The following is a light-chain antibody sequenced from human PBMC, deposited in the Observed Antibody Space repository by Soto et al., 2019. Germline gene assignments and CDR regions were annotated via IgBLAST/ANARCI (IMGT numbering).Light chain of an antibody. CDR2: ENN. J-gene: IGLJ1*01. V-gene: IGLV1-51*02. CDR3: GTWDSSLSAYV. CDR1: SSTFGNNY. Sequence: QAVVTQPPSVSAAPGQKVPISCSGGSSTFGNNYVSWYQQLPGTAPKLLIYENNKRPSGIPDRFSGSKSGTSATLGITGLQTGDEADYYCGTWDSSLSAYVFGTGTQLTVL.